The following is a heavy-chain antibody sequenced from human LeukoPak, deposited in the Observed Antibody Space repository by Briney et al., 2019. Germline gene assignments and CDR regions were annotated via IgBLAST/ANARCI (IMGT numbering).Heavy chain of an antibody. D-gene: IGHD3-16*01. CDR1: GFTFSSYG. V-gene: IGHV3-30*02. J-gene: IGHJ5*02. CDR2: IQFDGSNE. Sequence: GGSLRLSCAASGFTFSSYGMHWVRQAPGKGLEWVAYIQFDGSNEQYADSVKGRFSISRDSSKNILYLQMNSLRAEDTAAYYCAKGDKMLTWRRTYNRFDPWGQGTLVTVSS. CDR3: AKGDKMLTWRRTYNRFDP.